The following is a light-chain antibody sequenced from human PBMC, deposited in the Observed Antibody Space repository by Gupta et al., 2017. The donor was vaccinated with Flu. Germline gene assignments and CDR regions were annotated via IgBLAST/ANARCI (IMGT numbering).Light chain of an antibody. J-gene: IGKJ3*01. CDR1: QSVSSTY. CDR2: GAT. Sequence: EIVLTQSPGTLSLSPGERATLSCRASQSVSSTYLAWYQQKPGQAPRLLIYGATTRDAGIPDRFSGSGSGTDLTLTISRREPEDFAVYYCQQFESSRVITFGPGTKVEIK. V-gene: IGKV3-20*01. CDR3: QQFESSRVIT.